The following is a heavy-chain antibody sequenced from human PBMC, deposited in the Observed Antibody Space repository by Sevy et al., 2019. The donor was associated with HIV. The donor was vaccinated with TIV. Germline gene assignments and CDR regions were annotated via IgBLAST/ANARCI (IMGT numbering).Heavy chain of an antibody. V-gene: IGHV1-24*01. CDR2: FDPEDGET. J-gene: IGHJ6*02. CDR1: GYTLNELA. D-gene: IGHD2-2*01. CDR3: AMRYQLLRGNYYGMDV. Sequence: ASVKVSCKVSGYTLNELAMHWVRQAPGKGLEWMGGFDPEDGETTYAQKFQGRVTMTEDTSTDTAYMELSSLRSEDTAVYYCAMRYQLLRGNYYGMDVWGQGTTVTVSS.